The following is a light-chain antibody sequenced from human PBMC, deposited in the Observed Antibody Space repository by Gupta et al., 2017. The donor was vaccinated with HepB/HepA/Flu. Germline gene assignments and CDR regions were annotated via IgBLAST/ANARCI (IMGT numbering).Light chain of an antibody. V-gene: IGKV3D-15*01. CDR1: QSVSRN. Sequence: EIVMTQSPATLSVSPGERATLACRASQSVSRNLAWYQQKPGQSPRLLIYGASTRATGIPARFSASGSGTESTLTISSLQSEDFAVYYCQQYNNWYTFGQGTKLEIK. CDR3: QQYNNWYT. J-gene: IGKJ2*01. CDR2: GAS.